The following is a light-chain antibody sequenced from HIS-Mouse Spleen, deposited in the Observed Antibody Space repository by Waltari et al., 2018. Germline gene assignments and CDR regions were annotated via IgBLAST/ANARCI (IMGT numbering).Light chain of an antibody. J-gene: IGLJ2*01. CDR1: SSYVGGYNY. Sequence: QSALTQPASVSGSPGQSITISCTGTSSYVGGYNYVSWYQQHPGKAPKLMIYEVSKRPSGVSNRFSGSKSGNTASLTISGLQAEDEADYYCSSYTSSSTPHVVFGGGTKLTVL. CDR2: EVS. CDR3: SSYTSSSTPHVV. V-gene: IGLV2-14*01.